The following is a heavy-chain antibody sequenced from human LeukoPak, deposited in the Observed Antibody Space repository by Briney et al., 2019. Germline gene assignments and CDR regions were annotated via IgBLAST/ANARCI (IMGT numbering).Heavy chain of an antibody. J-gene: IGHJ6*02. CDR3: ARVRIGQQLDKYYYYAMDV. V-gene: IGHV1-2*02. CDR2: INPNSGGT. D-gene: IGHD6-13*01. Sequence: ASVKVSCKASGYTFTDYYTHWVRQAPGQGLEWMGWINPNSGGTNYAQKFQGRVTMTTETSISTAYMEVSRLRSDDTAVYYCARVRIGQQLDKYYYYAMDVWGQGTTVTVSS. CDR1: GYTFTDYY.